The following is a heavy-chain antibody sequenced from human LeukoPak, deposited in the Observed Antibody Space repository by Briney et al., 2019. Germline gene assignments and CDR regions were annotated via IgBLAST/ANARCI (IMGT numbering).Heavy chain of an antibody. J-gene: IGHJ4*02. CDR2: INHSGST. V-gene: IGHV4-34*01. D-gene: IGHD6-13*01. CDR1: GGSFSGYY. Sequence: SETLSLTCAVYGGSFSGYYWSWIRQPPGKGLGWIGEINHSGSTNYNPSLKSRVTISVDTSKNQFSLKLSSVTAADTAVYYCASAGYSSSWVDYWGQGTLVTVSS. CDR3: ASAGYSSSWVDY.